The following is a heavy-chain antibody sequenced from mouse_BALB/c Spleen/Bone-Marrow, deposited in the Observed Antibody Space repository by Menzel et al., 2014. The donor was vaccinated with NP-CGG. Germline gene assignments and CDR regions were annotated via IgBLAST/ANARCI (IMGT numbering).Heavy chain of an antibody. CDR3: ARHGRGNYDYAMDY. J-gene: IGHJ4*01. CDR2: ISSGSGRT. V-gene: IGHV5-12-1*01. CDR1: GFAFSSYD. Sequence: VYLVESGGGLVKPGVSLKLSCAASGFAFSSYDMSWVRQTPEKRLEWVAYISSGSGRTYYPDTVKGRFIISRDNDKNTLYLQRSSLKSEDTAMYYCARHGRGNYDYAMDYWPQGTSVTGSS. D-gene: IGHD2-1*01.